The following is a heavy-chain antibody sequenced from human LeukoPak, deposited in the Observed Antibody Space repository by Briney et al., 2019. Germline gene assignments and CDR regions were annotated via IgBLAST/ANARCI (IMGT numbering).Heavy chain of an antibody. D-gene: IGHD1-26*01. CDR1: GITFSDHW. Sequence: GGCLRLSCAASGITFSDHWTSWVRQAPGKGLEWVSVIYSGGSTYYADSVKGRFTISTDNSKNTLYLQMTSLRAEDTAVYYCARGGWELLPLGALDIWGQGTLVTVSS. CDR2: IYSGGST. V-gene: IGHV3-66*01. J-gene: IGHJ3*02. CDR3: ARGGWELLPLGALDI.